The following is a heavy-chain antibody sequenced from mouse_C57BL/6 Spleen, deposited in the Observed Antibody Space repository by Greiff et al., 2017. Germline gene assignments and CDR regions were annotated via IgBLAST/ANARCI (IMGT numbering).Heavy chain of an antibody. Sequence: VQLQQSGPELVKPGASVKISCKASGYAFSSSWMNWVKQRPGKGLEWIGRIYPGDGDTNYNGKFKGKATLTADKSSSTAYMQLSSLTSEDSAVYFCARGEYGRDFDDWGQGTTLTVSS. CDR1: GYAFSSSW. J-gene: IGHJ2*01. V-gene: IGHV1-82*01. CDR3: ARGEYGRDFDD. D-gene: IGHD5-1*01. CDR2: IYPGDGDT.